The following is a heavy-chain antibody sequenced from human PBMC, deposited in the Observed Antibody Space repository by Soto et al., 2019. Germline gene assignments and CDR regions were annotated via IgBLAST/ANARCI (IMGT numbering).Heavy chain of an antibody. V-gene: IGHV3-15*01. J-gene: IGHJ6*03. Sequence: GGSLRLSCAASGFTFSNAWMSWVRQAPGKGLEWVGRIKSKTDGGTTDYAAPVKGRFTISRDDSKNTLYLQMNSLKTEDTAVYYCTSPTIFGVAQTLKYYYMDVWGKGTTVTVSS. CDR1: GFTFSNAW. D-gene: IGHD3-3*01. CDR2: IKSKTDGGTT. CDR3: TSPTIFGVAQTLKYYYMDV.